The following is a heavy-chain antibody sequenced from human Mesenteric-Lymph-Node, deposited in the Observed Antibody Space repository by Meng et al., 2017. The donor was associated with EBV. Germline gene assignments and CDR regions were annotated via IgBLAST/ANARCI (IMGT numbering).Heavy chain of an antibody. D-gene: IGHD3-10*01. Sequence: QVHLAGSGPGLVKPSGNLSLPCSVSGGSIHTYNWWSWVRQPPGKGLEWSGEVFHSGTTNSNASLRSRLTISVDKSKNQFSLKLTSVTAADTAVYYCAKANSSGRSSWFDPWGQGTLVTVSS. CDR3: AKANSSGRSSWFDP. J-gene: IGHJ5*02. CDR2: VFHSGTT. V-gene: IGHV4-4*02. CDR1: GGSIHTYNW.